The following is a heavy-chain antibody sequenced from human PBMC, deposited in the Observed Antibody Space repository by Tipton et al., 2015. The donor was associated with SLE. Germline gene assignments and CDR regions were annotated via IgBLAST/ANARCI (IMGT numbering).Heavy chain of an antibody. CDR3: ARGPRSLGGSPRDDT. J-gene: IGHJ5*02. V-gene: IGHV4-34*01. D-gene: IGHD2-15*01. Sequence: LRLSCAASGFTFSSYSMNWIRQPPGKGLEWIGEIDDSGSTNYNPSLKSRVTISLDTSKNQFSLKLSSVTAADTAVYYCARGPRSLGGSPRDDTWGQGTLVTVSS. CDR2: IDDSGST. CDR1: GFTFSSYS.